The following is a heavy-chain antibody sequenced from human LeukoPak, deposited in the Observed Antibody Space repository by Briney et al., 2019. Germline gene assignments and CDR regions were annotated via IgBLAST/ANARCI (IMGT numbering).Heavy chain of an antibody. CDR3: AKDGVLRFLEWSGGYFDY. V-gene: IGHV3-23*01. J-gene: IGHJ4*02. Sequence: GGSLRLSCAASGFTFSSYAMSWVRQAPGKGLVWVSAITGSGGSTYYADSVKGRFTISRDNSKNTLYLQMNSLRAEDTAVYYCAKDGVLRFLEWSGGYFDYWGQGTLVTVSS. D-gene: IGHD3-3*01. CDR1: GFTFSSYA. CDR2: ITGSGGST.